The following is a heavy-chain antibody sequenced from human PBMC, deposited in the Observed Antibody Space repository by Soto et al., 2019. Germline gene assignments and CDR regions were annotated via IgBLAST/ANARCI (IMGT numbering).Heavy chain of an antibody. CDR2: IYYRGST. Sequence: SETLSLTCAVSGGSITSSSYYWGWIRQAPGRGLEWIGTIYYRGSTYYNPSLESRVTISADTSKNQLSLNLRSVTAADTAVYYCASPAGADYTFDYWGQGILVTVSS. CDR3: ASPAGADYTFDY. CDR1: GGSITSSSYY. D-gene: IGHD4-4*01. V-gene: IGHV4-39*01. J-gene: IGHJ4*02.